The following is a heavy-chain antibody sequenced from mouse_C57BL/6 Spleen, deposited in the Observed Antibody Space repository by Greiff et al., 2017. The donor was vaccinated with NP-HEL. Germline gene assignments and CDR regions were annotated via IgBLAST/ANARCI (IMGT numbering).Heavy chain of an antibody. Sequence: VQLQQPGAELVMPGASVKLSCKASGYTFTSYWMHWVKQRPGQGLEWIGELDPSDSYTNYNQKFKGKSTLTVDKSSSTAYMQLSSLTSEDSAVYYCARAGVRRGFAYWGQGTLVTVSA. CDR3: ARAGVRRGFAY. CDR2: LDPSDSYT. CDR1: GYTFTSYW. D-gene: IGHD1-2*01. J-gene: IGHJ3*01. V-gene: IGHV1-69*01.